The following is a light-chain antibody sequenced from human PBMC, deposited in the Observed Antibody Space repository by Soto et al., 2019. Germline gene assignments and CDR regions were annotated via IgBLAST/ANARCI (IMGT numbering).Light chain of an antibody. CDR2: GAS. CDR3: QQYNNWPPYT. V-gene: IGKV3-15*01. J-gene: IGKJ2*01. CDR1: QNIGSN. Sequence: EVVMTQSPATLSASPGERVILSCRASQNIGSNLAWYQQRPGQAPRLLMYGASTRATETPARFSGSGSATDFTLTISSLQSEDFAAYYCQQYNNWPPYTFGQGTKVDIK.